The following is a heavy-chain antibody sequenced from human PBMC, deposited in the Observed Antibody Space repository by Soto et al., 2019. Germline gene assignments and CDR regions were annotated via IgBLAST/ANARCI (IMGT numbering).Heavy chain of an antibody. D-gene: IGHD3-22*01. CDR3: ARPGSSGYYYGFDS. Sequence: PGESLKISCKGSGYSFTSYWNGWVRQMPGKGLEWMGIIYPGDSDTGYSSSFQDQVTISADQSISTAYLQWSSLKASDTAMYYGARPGSSGYYYGFDSWGQGTLVTVSS. J-gene: IGHJ4*02. CDR2: IYPGDSDT. CDR1: GYSFTSYW. V-gene: IGHV5-51*01.